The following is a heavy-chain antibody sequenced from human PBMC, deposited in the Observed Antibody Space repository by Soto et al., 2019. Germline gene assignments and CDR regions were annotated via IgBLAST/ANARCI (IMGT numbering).Heavy chain of an antibody. CDR2: VYYSGST. J-gene: IGHJ4*02. Sequence: PSETLSLTCTVSGGSPSTYCLSWIRQTPGKGLEWIGYVYYSGSTNYNPSLKSRVTISLDTSKNQLSLKLTSVTAADSAVYYCARSMFDSSNWYVAAYWGQGTLVTVSS. D-gene: IGHD6-13*01. V-gene: IGHV4-59*01. CDR3: ARSMFDSSNWYVAAY. CDR1: GGSPSTYC.